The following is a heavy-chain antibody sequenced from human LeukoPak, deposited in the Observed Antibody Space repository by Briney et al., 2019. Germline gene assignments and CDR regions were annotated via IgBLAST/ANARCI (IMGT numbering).Heavy chain of an antibody. D-gene: IGHD6-13*01. CDR1: GFTVSRNY. Sequence: GGSLRLSCAASGFTVSRNYMSWVRQAPGKGLEWVSVIYSGGRTYYADSVKGRFTISRDNSKNTLYLQMNRLRAEDTAVYHCARAGPSSSWHQFDYWGQGTLVTVSS. CDR3: ARAGPSSSWHQFDY. V-gene: IGHV3-66*01. J-gene: IGHJ4*02. CDR2: IYSGGRT.